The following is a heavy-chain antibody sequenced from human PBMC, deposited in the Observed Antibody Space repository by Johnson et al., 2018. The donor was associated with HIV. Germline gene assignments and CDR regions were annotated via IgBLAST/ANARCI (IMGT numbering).Heavy chain of an antibody. Sequence: EVQLVESGGDLAQPGGSLRLSCAASGITVSTNYMSWVRQAPGKGLEWVAVIFTVGDVYYSDSVKGRFTISRDNAKNSLFLQMTSLTAEDTAVFSCVRGEEGAFDIWGQGTMVTVSS. CDR1: GITVSTNY. CDR2: IFTVGDV. CDR3: VRGEEGAFDI. J-gene: IGHJ3*02. V-gene: IGHV3-66*01.